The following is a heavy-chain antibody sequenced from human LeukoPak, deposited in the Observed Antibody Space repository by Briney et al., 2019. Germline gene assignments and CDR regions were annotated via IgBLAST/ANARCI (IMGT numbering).Heavy chain of an antibody. J-gene: IGHJ6*02. V-gene: IGHV1-69*04. Sequence: SLKVSCKASGGTFSSYAISWVRQAPGQGLEWMGRVIPILGIANYAQKFQGRVTITADKSTSTAYMELSSLRSEDTAVYYCARASAILAAAVQYYYYGMDVWGQGTTVTVSS. CDR3: ARASAILAAAVQYYYYGMDV. CDR2: VIPILGIA. D-gene: IGHD6-13*01. CDR1: GGTFSSYA.